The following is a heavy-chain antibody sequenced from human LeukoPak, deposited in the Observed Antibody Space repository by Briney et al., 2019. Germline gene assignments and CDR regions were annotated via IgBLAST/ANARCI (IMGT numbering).Heavy chain of an antibody. CDR1: GYTFTSYG. Sequence: ASVKVSCKASGYTFTSYGISWVRQAPGQGLEWMGWISAYNGNTNYAQKLQGRVTMTTDTSTSTAYMELRSLRSDDTAVYYCARDEHGFGIVVPADSHFDYWGQGTLVTVSS. J-gene: IGHJ4*02. V-gene: IGHV1-18*01. D-gene: IGHD2-2*01. CDR2: ISAYNGNT. CDR3: ARDEHGFGIVVPADSHFDY.